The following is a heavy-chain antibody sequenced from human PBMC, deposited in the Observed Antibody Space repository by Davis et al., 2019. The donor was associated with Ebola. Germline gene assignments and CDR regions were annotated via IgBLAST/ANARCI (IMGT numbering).Heavy chain of an antibody. CDR3: ARCRVVSTLGMDV. Sequence: AASVKVSCKASGYTFTSYAVHWVRQAPGQRLEWMGWINAGNGNTKYSQKFQGRVTITRDTSASTAYMELRSLRSEDTAVYYCARCRVVSTLGMDVWGQGTTVTVSS. J-gene: IGHJ6*02. CDR2: INAGNGNT. D-gene: IGHD3-3*01. V-gene: IGHV1-3*01. CDR1: GYTFTSYA.